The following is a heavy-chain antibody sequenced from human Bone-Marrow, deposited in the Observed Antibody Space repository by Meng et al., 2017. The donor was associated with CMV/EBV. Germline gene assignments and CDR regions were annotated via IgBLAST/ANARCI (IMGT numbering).Heavy chain of an antibody. CDR3: ARDPSNSGWDYFDY. D-gene: IGHD6-19*01. J-gene: IGHJ4*02. V-gene: IGHV4-39*07. CDR1: SISSSDHH. CDR2: IYYSGST. Sequence: SISSSDHHWGWIRQPPGKGLEWIANIYYSGSTYYSPSLKSRVTISVDTSKNQFSLQLDSVTPEDTAAYYCARDPSNSGWDYFDYWGQGVLVTVSS.